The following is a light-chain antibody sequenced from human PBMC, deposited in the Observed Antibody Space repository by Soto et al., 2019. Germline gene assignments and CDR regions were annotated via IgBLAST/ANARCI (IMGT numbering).Light chain of an antibody. CDR1: QSVNSN. Sequence: ETVMTQSPPTLSLSPGERPTLSCKASQSVNSNLAWYQQKLGQAPRLLIHGASTRATGVPARFSGSGSGTEFTLTISSLQSEDFAVYYCQQYNIWPRTFGQGTKVDI. CDR2: GAS. J-gene: IGKJ1*01. CDR3: QQYNIWPRT. V-gene: IGKV3-15*01.